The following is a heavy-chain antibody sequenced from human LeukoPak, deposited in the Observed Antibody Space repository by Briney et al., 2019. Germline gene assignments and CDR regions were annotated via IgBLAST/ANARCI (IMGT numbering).Heavy chain of an antibody. CDR2: INPNSGGT. CDR3: ARGGVSIAARPDDY. D-gene: IGHD6-6*01. Sequence: ASVKVSCKASGYTFTGYYVHWVRQAPGQGLEWMRWINPNSGGTNYAQKFQGRVTMTRDTSISTAYMELSRLRSDDTAVYYCARGGVSIAARPDDYWGQGTLVTVSS. V-gene: IGHV1-2*02. J-gene: IGHJ4*02. CDR1: GYTFTGYY.